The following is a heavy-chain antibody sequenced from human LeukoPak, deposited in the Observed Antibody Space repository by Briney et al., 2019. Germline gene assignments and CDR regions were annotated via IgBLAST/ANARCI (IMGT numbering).Heavy chain of an antibody. J-gene: IGHJ6*02. CDR1: GYTLTELS. Sequence: ASVKVSCKVSGYTLTELSMHWVRQAPGKGPEWMGGFDPEDGETIYAQKFQGRVTMTEDTSTDTAYMELSSLRSEDTAVYYCATLKLERAAMASMDVWGQGTTVTVSS. D-gene: IGHD5-18*01. CDR2: FDPEDGET. V-gene: IGHV1-24*01. CDR3: ATLKLERAAMASMDV.